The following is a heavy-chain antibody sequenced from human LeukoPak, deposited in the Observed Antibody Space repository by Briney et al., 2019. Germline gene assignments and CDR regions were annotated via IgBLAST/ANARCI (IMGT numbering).Heavy chain of an antibody. CDR2: ISSSSSYI. J-gene: IGHJ4*02. CDR1: GFTFSSYS. CDR3: ASGCSGGSCYRYYFDY. D-gene: IGHD2-15*01. V-gene: IGHV3-21*01. Sequence: GGSLRLSCAASGFTFSSYSMNWVRQAPGKGLEWVSSISSSSSYIYYADSVKGRFTISRDNAKNSLYLRMNSLRAEDTAVYYCASGCSGGSCYRYYFDYWGQGTLVTVSS.